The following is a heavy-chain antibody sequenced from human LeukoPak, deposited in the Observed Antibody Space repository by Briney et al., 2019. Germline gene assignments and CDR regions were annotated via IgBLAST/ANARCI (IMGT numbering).Heavy chain of an antibody. CDR3: ARGFDTRIRFLEWLDAFDI. Sequence: GASVKVSCKASGGTFSSYAISWVRQAPGQGLEWMGGIIPIFGTANYAQKFQGRVTITTDESTSTAYMELSSLRSEDTAVYYCARGFDTRIRFLEWLDAFDIWGQGTMVTVSS. J-gene: IGHJ3*02. V-gene: IGHV1-69*05. CDR2: IIPIFGTA. D-gene: IGHD3-3*01. CDR1: GGTFSSYA.